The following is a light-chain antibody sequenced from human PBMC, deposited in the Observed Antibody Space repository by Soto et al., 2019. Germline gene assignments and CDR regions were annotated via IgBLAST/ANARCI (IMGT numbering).Light chain of an antibody. CDR1: SSDVGGYNY. CDR3: TSYTSGDTII. J-gene: IGLJ2*01. Sequence: QFALTQPASVSGSPGQSITISCTGTSSDVGGYNYVSWYQQHPGKAPKVMIYDVTNRPSDVSDRFSGSKSGNTASLTISGLQGEDEADYYCTSYTSGDTIIFGGGTKLTVL. V-gene: IGLV2-14*03. CDR2: DVT.